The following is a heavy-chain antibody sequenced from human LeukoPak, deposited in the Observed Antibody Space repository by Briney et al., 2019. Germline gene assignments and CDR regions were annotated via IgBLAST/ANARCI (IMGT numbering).Heavy chain of an antibody. CDR1: GFTFSSYG. Sequence: PGRSLRLSCAASGFTFSSYGMHWVRQAPSKGLEWVAVIWYDGSNKYYADSVKGRFTISRDNSKNTLYLQMNSLRAEDTAVYYCAKDHRGDYGYFDYWGQGTLVTVSS. CDR3: AKDHRGDYGYFDY. CDR2: IWYDGSNK. J-gene: IGHJ4*02. D-gene: IGHD4-17*01. V-gene: IGHV3-33*06.